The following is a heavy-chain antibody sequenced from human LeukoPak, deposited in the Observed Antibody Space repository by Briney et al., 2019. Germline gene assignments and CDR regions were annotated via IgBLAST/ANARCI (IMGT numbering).Heavy chain of an antibody. Sequence: GGSLRLSCETSGFTFSSFGMHWFRQAPSKGMEWVAFIRHHGWNESYADSVKGRFTISRDNSKHTLYLQMNSLRVEDTAVYSCAKDRRDYGDYGVGYWGQGTLVTVSS. V-gene: IGHV3-30*02. D-gene: IGHD4-17*01. J-gene: IGHJ4*02. CDR2: IRHHGWNE. CDR3: AKDRRDYGDYGVGY. CDR1: GFTFSSFG.